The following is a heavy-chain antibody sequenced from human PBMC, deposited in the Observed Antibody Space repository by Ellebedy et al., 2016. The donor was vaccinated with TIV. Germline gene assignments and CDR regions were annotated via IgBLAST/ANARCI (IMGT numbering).Heavy chain of an antibody. J-gene: IGHJ4*02. Sequence: ETLSLTCAVYGGSFSGYYWSWVRQAPGKGLEWVANIKQDESEKYYVDSVKGRFSISRDNAKNSLYLQMNSLRPEDTAVYYCARDQWLGRAYYFDYWGQGTLLTVSS. D-gene: IGHD6-19*01. CDR3: ARDQWLGRAYYFDY. CDR2: IKQDESEK. CDR1: GGSFSGYY. V-gene: IGHV3-7*01.